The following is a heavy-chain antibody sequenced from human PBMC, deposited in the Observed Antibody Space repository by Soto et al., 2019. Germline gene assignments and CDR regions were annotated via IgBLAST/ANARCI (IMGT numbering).Heavy chain of an antibody. J-gene: IGHJ1*01. CDR1: GGTFSSYA. CDR2: IIPIFGTA. Sequence: QVQLVQPGAEVKKPGSSVKVSCKASGGTFSSYAISWVRQAPGQGLEWMGGIIPIFGTANYAQKFQGRVTITADESTSTVYMELSSLRSEDKAVYYGARERCSGGRCYSPGYFQHWGQGTLVTVSS. CDR3: ARERCSGGRCYSPGYFQH. V-gene: IGHV1-69*01. D-gene: IGHD2-15*01.